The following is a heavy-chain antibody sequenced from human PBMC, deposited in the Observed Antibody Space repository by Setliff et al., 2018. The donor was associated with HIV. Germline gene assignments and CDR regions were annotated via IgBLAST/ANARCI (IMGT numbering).Heavy chain of an antibody. J-gene: IGHJ4*02. Sequence: GGSLRLSCAASGFTFSNFWMSWVRRAPGKGLEWVGNINPDGSEKKYGNAVKGRFAISRDNARNTLYLQMNTLRAEDTAVYYCAREYFNFLIGYYPFDYWGQGALVTVSS. CDR1: GFTFSNFW. V-gene: IGHV3-7*03. CDR2: INPDGSEK. CDR3: AREYFNFLIGYYPFDY. D-gene: IGHD3-3*01.